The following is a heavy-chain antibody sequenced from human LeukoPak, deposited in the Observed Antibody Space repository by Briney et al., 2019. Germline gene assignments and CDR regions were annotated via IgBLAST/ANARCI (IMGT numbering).Heavy chain of an antibody. CDR2: INPSGNST. CDR3: ARGYSSGYRIDY. Sequence: ASVNVSCKASVYTFTNYYMHWVRQAPGQGLEWMGIINPSGNSTSYAQIFQGRVTMTRDTSTSTVYMELSSLRSEDTAVYYCARGYSSGYRIDYWGQGTLVTVSS. J-gene: IGHJ4*02. CDR1: VYTFTNYY. D-gene: IGHD3-22*01. V-gene: IGHV1-46*01.